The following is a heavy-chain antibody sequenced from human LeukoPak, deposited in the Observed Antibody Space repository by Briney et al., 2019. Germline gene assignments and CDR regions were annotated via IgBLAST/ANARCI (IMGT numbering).Heavy chain of an antibody. CDR2: IKQDGSEK. CDR3: ASTSSFWSAYTYYFDY. D-gene: IGHD3-3*01. V-gene: IGHV3-7*01. J-gene: IGHJ4*02. CDR1: GFTFGSYW. Sequence: GGSLRLSCAASGFTFGSYWMSWVRQAPGKGLEWVANIKQDGSEKYYVDSVKGRFTISRDNAKNSLYLQMNSLRAEDTAVYYCASTSSFWSAYTYYFDYWGQGTLVTVSS.